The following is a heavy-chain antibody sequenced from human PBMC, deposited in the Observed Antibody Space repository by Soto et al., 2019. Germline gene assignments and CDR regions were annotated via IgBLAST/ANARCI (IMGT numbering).Heavy chain of an antibody. D-gene: IGHD6-19*01. CDR2: IYYSGST. V-gene: IGHV4-59*01. J-gene: IGHJ5*02. CDR1: GGSISSYY. CDR3: ARDGGEQWHPSWFDP. Sequence: SETLSLTCTVSGGSISSYYWSWIRQPPGKGLEWIGYIYYSGSTNYNPSLKSRVTISVDTSKNQFSLKLSSVTAADTAVYYCARDGGEQWHPSWFDPWGQGTLVTVSS.